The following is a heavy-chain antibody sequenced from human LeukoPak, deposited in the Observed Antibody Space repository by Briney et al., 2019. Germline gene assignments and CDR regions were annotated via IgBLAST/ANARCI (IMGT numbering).Heavy chain of an antibody. Sequence: NTGESPKISCKGSGYSFTSYWIGWVRQMPGKGLEWMGIIYPGDSDTRYSPSFQGQVTISADKSISTAYLQWSSLKASDTAMYYCARIPPYSGSSWGAFDIWGQGTMVTVSS. CDR3: ARIPPYSGSSWGAFDI. CDR1: GYSFTSYW. V-gene: IGHV5-51*01. J-gene: IGHJ3*02. D-gene: IGHD1-26*01. CDR2: IYPGDSDT.